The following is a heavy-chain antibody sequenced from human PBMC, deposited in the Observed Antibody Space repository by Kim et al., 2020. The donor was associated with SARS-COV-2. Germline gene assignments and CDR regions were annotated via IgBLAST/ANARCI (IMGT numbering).Heavy chain of an antibody. Sequence: DGSNKYSADSVKGRFTISRDNSKNKLYLQMNSLRAEDTAVYYCARGKEYYWGQGTLVTVSS. J-gene: IGHJ4*02. CDR3: ARGKEYY. CDR2: DGSNK. V-gene: IGHV3-30-3*01.